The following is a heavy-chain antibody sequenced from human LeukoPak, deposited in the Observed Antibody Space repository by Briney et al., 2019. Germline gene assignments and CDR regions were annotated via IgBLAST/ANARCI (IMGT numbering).Heavy chain of an antibody. CDR1: GVTFSSYA. CDR3: AKDGVYSSSWYDFDY. Sequence: GGSLRLSCAASGVTFSSYAMSWVRQAPGKGLEWGSAISGSGGSTYYADSVKGRFTISRDNSKNTLYLQMNSLRAEDTAVYYCAKDGVYSSSWYDFDYWGQGTLVTVSS. D-gene: IGHD6-13*01. CDR2: ISGSGGST. V-gene: IGHV3-23*01. J-gene: IGHJ4*02.